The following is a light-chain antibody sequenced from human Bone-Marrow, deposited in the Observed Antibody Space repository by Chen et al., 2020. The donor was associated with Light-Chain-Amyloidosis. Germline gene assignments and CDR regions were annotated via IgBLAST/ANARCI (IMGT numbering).Light chain of an antibody. J-gene: IGLJ1*01. Sequence: QSALPHPASVSGSPGQSLTIPCTGTSSNVGDYSLVSWYQQHPGKAPKLILYEGIQRPSGVSSRFSGSMSGNTASLTISGLQTEDEADYFCYTYAGSATFVFGSATTVTVL. CDR1: SSNVGDYSL. V-gene: IGLV2-23*01. CDR2: EGI. CDR3: YTYAGSATFV.